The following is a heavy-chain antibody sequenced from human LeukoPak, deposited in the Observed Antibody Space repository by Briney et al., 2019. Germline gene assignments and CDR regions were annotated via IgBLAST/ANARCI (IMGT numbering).Heavy chain of an antibody. D-gene: IGHD7-27*01. V-gene: IGHV3-21*01. CDR1: GFSFDTYS. CDR3: ASPLLETGEFQGY. J-gene: IGHJ4*02. CDR2: ISSSGGYS. Sequence: GGSLRLSCAASGFSFDTYSMHWVRQAPGKGLEWVSSISSSGGYSYYSDSMKGRFTISRDNVKNLLYLQMNSLRAEDTGIYYCASPLLETGEFQGYWGQGTLVTVSS.